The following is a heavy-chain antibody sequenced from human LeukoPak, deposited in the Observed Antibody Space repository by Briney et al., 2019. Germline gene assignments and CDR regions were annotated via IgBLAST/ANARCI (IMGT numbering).Heavy chain of an antibody. J-gene: IGHJ4*02. V-gene: IGHV4-59*01. CDR1: GGSISSYY. CDR2: IYYSGST. Sequence: PSETLSLTCTVSGGSISSYYWSWIRQPPGKGLEWIGYIYYSGSTNYNPSPKSRVTISVDTSKNQFSLKLSSVTAADTAVYYCASSHGDYERYYFDYWGQGTLVTVSS. D-gene: IGHD4-17*01. CDR3: ASSHGDYERYYFDY.